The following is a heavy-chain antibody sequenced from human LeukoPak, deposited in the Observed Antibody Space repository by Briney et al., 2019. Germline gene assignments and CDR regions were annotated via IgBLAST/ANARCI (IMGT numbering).Heavy chain of an antibody. CDR1: GGSISGHY. D-gene: IGHD4-17*01. Sequence: SETLSLTCTVSGGSISGHYWSWIRQPAGKEPEWIGRVHTTGGTNYNPSLKSRVTISVDTSKNQFSLKMSSVTAADTAIYYCARVGDYGDYVNWFDPWGPGTLVTVSS. CDR3: ARVGDYGDYVNWFDP. J-gene: IGHJ5*02. V-gene: IGHV4-4*07. CDR2: VHTTGGT.